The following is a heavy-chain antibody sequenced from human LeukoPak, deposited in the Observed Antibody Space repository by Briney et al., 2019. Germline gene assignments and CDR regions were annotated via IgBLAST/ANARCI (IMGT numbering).Heavy chain of an antibody. V-gene: IGHV3-23*01. D-gene: IGHD5/OR15-5a*01. CDR2: ISGSGGST. CDR1: GFTFSSSA. Sequence: GGSLRLSCAASGFTFSSSAMSWVRQAPGKGLEWVSGISGSGGSTYNADSVKGRFIISRDNSRNTVFLQMDSLRAEDTAVYYCAKSGYGVDDFWGQGTLVTVPS. CDR3: AKSGYGVDDF. J-gene: IGHJ4*02.